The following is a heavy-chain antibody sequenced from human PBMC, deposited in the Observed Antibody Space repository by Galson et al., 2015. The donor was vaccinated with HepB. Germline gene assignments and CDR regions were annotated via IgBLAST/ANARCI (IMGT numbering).Heavy chain of an antibody. D-gene: IGHD3-16*01. CDR2: ISYDGSKK. V-gene: IGHV3-30*18. CDR1: GFIFGDYD. CDR3: AKAGSPYDYSYGMDV. J-gene: IGHJ6*02. Sequence: SLRLSCAASGFIFGDYDIHWVRQASGKGLEWVAVISYDGSKKFYADSVRGRFTISRDSPRNTLFLQMNSLRAEDAAVYYCAKAGSPYDYSYGMDVWGQGTTVTVSS.